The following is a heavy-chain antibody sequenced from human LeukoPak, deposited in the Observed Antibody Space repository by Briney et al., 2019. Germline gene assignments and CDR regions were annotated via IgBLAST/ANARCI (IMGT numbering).Heavy chain of an antibody. D-gene: IGHD2-2*01. Sequence: SQTLSLTCAISGDSVSSNNVTWNWIRQSPSRGLEWLGRTYYRSTWYNDYAVSVRGRITVNPDTSKNQFSLHLNSVTPEDTAVYYCARRLTQYDCFDPWGQGILVTVSS. CDR1: GDSVSSNNVT. CDR2: TYYRSTWYN. V-gene: IGHV6-1*01. J-gene: IGHJ5*02. CDR3: ARRLTQYDCFDP.